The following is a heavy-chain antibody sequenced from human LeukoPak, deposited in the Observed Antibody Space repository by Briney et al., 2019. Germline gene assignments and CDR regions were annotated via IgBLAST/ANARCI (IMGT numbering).Heavy chain of an antibody. Sequence: PGGPLRLSCAASGFTFSSYEMNWVRQAPGKGLEWVSYISSSGSTIYYADSVKGRFTISRDNAKNSLYLQMNSLRAEDTAVYYCARDHALYCSGGSCYQHPLVGYYYGMDVWGQGTTVTVSS. CDR2: ISSSGSTI. CDR3: ARDHALYCSGGSCYQHPLVGYYYGMDV. D-gene: IGHD2-15*01. J-gene: IGHJ6*02. V-gene: IGHV3-48*03. CDR1: GFTFSSYE.